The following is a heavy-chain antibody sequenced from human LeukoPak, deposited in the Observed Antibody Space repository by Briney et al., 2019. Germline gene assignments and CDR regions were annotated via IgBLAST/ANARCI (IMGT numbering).Heavy chain of an antibody. Sequence: SQTLSLTCAISGDSVSSYSAAWNWIRQSPSRGLEWLGRTYYRSKWYYDYAVSVQSRISINPDTSKNQVSLQLNSVTPEDTAVYYCARVSSVCSSTICSPWYPMDVWGKGTTVTVSS. J-gene: IGHJ6*03. CDR2: TYYRSKWYY. D-gene: IGHD2-2*01. CDR3: ARVSSVCSSTICSPWYPMDV. CDR1: GDSVSSYSAA. V-gene: IGHV6-1*01.